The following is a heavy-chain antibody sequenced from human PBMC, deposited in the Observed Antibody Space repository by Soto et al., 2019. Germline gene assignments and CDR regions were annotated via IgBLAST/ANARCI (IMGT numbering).Heavy chain of an antibody. Sequence: QITLKESGPTVVKPTQTLTLTYTFSGFSLITSGEGVAWIRQPPGKALEWLAVIYWDDDKRYSPSLKSRLTITRDTSKNQVIPTMTNMDPVDTATYYCAHRRVDNWFDPWGQGTLVTVSS. CDR3: AHRRVDNWFDP. CDR1: GFSLITSGEG. CDR2: IYWDDDK. V-gene: IGHV2-5*02. D-gene: IGHD2-21*01. J-gene: IGHJ5*02.